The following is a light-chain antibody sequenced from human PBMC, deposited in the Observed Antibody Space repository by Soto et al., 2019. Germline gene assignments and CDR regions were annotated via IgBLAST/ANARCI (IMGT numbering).Light chain of an antibody. CDR3: QQRSDWPST. V-gene: IGKV3-11*01. CDR2: DAS. J-gene: IGKJ4*01. CDR1: QSVSRY. Sequence: EIVLTQSPATLSLSPGERATLSCSASQSVSRYLAWYQQKPGQAPRLLIYDASNRATGIPARFSGSGSGTDFTLTISSLEPEDFAVYYCQQRSDWPSTFGGGTKVQLK.